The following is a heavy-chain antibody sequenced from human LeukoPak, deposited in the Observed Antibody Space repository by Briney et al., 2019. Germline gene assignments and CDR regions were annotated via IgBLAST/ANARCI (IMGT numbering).Heavy chain of an antibody. J-gene: IGHJ4*02. CDR2: IYYSGST. V-gene: IGHV4-39*07. CDR3: ASQPSGSYFDY. CDR1: GGSISSSSYY. Sequence: SETLSLTCTVSGGSISSSSYYWGWIRQPPGKGLEWIGSIYYSGSTYYNPSLKSRVIISVDTSKNQFSLKLSSVTAADTAVYYCASQPSGSYFDYWGQGTLVTVSS. D-gene: IGHD1-26*01.